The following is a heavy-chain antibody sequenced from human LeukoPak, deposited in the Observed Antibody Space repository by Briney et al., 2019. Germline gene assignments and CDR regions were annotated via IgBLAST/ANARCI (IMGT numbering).Heavy chain of an antibody. CDR2: ISSSGSTI. J-gene: IGHJ3*02. D-gene: IGHD3-22*01. CDR1: GFTFSDYY. Sequence: TGGSLRLSCAASGFTFSDYYMSWIRQAPGKGLEWVSYISSSGSTIYYADSVKGRFTISRDNAKNSLCLQMNSLRAEDTAVYYCARVPYDSSGFPPTNDAFDIWGQGTMVTVSS. CDR3: ARVPYDSSGFPPTNDAFDI. V-gene: IGHV3-11*04.